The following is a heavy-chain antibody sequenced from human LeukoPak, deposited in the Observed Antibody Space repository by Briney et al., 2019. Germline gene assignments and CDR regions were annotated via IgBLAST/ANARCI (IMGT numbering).Heavy chain of an antibody. D-gene: IGHD3-10*01. CDR2: IFTSGIT. V-gene: IGHV4-4*07. Sequence: KPSETLSLTCTVSSGSISIYYWNWIRQPAGKGLEWIGRIFTSGITNYNPSLKSRVTMSVDTSKNQSSLNVSSVTAADTAVYYCARESSGSYHNPLGYMDVWGRGATVPVSS. J-gene: IGHJ6*03. CDR3: ARESSGSYHNPLGYMDV. CDR1: SGSISIYY.